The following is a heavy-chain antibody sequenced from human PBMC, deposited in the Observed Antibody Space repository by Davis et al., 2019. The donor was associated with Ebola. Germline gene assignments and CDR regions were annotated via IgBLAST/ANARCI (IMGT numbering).Heavy chain of an antibody. CDR1: GGSISSGGYY. Sequence: PSETLSLTCTVSGGSISSGGYYWSWIRQHPGKGLEWIGYIYYSGSTYYNPSLKSRVTISVDTSKNQFSLKLSSVTAADTAVYYCARVNPDYYDSSGSISNHFDYWGQGTLVTVSS. J-gene: IGHJ4*02. D-gene: IGHD3-22*01. CDR3: ARVNPDYYDSSGSISNHFDY. V-gene: IGHV4-31*03. CDR2: IYYSGST.